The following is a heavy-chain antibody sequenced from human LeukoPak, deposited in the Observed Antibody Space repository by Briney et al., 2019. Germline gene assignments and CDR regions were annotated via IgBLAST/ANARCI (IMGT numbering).Heavy chain of an antibody. Sequence: GASVKVSCKASGYTFARYEITWVRQAPGQGLEWMGGIIPIFGTANYAQKFQGRVTITTDESTSTAYMELSSLRSEDTAVYYCARVSSNMWELQSFDYWGQGTLVTVSS. CDR3: ARVSSNMWELQSFDY. J-gene: IGHJ4*02. CDR2: IIPIFGTA. CDR1: GYTFARYE. D-gene: IGHD1-26*01. V-gene: IGHV1-69*05.